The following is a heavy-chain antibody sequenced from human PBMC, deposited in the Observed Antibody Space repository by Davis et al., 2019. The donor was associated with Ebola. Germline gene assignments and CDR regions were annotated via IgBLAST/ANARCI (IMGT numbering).Heavy chain of an antibody. V-gene: IGHV1-46*01. CDR2: INPSGGST. D-gene: IGHD6-13*01. CDR3: ARVTFGAAAGYYYYYGMDV. CDR1: GYTFTSYY. J-gene: IGHJ6*04. Sequence: AASVKVSCKASGYTFTSYYMHWVRQAPGQGLEWMGIINPSGGSTSYAQKLQGRVTMTTDTSTSTAYMELRSLRSDDTAVYYCARVTFGAAAGYYYYYGMDVWGKGTTVTVSS.